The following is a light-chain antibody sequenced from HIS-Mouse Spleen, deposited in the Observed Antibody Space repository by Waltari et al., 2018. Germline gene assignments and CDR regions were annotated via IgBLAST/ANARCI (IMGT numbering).Light chain of an antibody. CDR3: CSFAGSSTWV. CDR2: DGS. V-gene: IGLV2-23*01. J-gene: IGLJ3*02. CDR1: SSDVGCYNC. Sequence: SALTQPASVSGSPGQSITISCTGTSSDVGCYNCVPWDQRHPGKAPKLMIYDGSKRPSGVSNRFSGSKSGNTASLTISGLQAEDEADYYCCSFAGSSTWVFGGGTKLTVL.